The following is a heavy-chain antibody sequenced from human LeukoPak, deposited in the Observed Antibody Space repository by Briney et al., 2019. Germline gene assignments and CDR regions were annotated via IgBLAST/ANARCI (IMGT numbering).Heavy chain of an antibody. D-gene: IGHD5-18*01. CDR2: IKQDGIEK. CDR1: GFTFSSYW. CDR3: ARSLWPEDY. J-gene: IGHJ4*02. Sequence: GGSLRLPCAASGFTFSSYWMSWVRQAPGKGLEWVANIKQDGIEKNYLDSVKGRFTISRDNTKTSLYLQMNSLRAEDTAVYYCARSLWPEDYWGQGTLVTVSS. V-gene: IGHV3-7*01.